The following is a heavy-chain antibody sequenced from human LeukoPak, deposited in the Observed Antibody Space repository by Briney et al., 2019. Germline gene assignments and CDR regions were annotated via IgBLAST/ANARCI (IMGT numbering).Heavy chain of an antibody. CDR2: IIPIFGTA. CDR1: GGTFTIYA. D-gene: IGHD4-23*01. V-gene: IGHV1-69*13. J-gene: IGHJ5*02. Sequence: SVKLSFNSSGGTFTIYAISWVRQAPGQGLELKGGIIPIFGTANYAQKFQGRVTITADESTRTAYMELSSLRSEDTAVYYCARDDPGGNEVWSFDPWGQGTLVTVSS. CDR3: ARDDPGGNEVWSFDP.